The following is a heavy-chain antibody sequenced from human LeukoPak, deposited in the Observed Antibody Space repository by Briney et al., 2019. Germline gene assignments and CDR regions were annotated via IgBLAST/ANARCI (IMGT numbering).Heavy chain of an antibody. D-gene: IGHD4-23*01. CDR1: GGTFSSYD. V-gene: IGHV1-69*13. Sequence: SVKVSCKASGGTFSSYDISWVRQAPGQGLEWMGGILPIFDTGNYAQKFQGRVTVTADASTSTAYMELSSLRSEDTAVYYCARSNYGGHSGVWFDPWGQGTLVTASS. CDR3: ARSNYGGHSGVWFDP. J-gene: IGHJ5*02. CDR2: ILPIFDTG.